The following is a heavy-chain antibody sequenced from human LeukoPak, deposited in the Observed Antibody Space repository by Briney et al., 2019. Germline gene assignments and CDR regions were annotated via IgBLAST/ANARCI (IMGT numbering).Heavy chain of an antibody. D-gene: IGHD3-10*01. CDR2: INHSGST. V-gene: IGHV4-34*01. J-gene: IGHJ4*02. CDR3: ARGRHDGGRIHYYGSGSYYPYYFDY. CDR1: GGSFSGYY. Sequence: PSETLSLTCAVYGGSFSGYYWSWIRQPPGKGLEWIGEINHSGSTNYNPSLKSRVTISVDTSKNQFSLKLSSVTAADTAVYYCARGRHDGGRIHYYGSGSYYPYYFDYWGQGTLVTVSS.